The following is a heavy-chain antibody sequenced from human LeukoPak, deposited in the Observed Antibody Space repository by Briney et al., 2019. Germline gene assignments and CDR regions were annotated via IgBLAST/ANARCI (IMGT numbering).Heavy chain of an antibody. CDR3: ARYYYDRAVGPFDY. Sequence: GVSLQISSQGSGYTFTNYWIGWVRQMPGKGLEWMGIIYPDDSDIRYSPSFQGQVTISADKSITTANLQWSSLKASDTAMYYCARYYYDRAVGPFDYWGQGSLVTVSS. J-gene: IGHJ4*02. V-gene: IGHV5-51*01. CDR1: GYTFTNYW. D-gene: IGHD3-22*01. CDR2: IYPDDSDI.